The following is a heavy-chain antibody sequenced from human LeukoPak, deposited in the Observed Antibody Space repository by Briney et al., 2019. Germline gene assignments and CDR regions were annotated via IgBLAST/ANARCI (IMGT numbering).Heavy chain of an antibody. Sequence: GRSLRLACSASGFTFGDHAMSWVRQAPGKGLEWVGFIRSKGYGGTTEYAASVEGRFSLSRDDSKSFVYLQMSSLKTEDTAVYYCTRVRSGNDFDYWGQGTLVTVSS. V-gene: IGHV3-49*04. D-gene: IGHD3-10*01. CDR3: TRVRSGNDFDY. CDR2: IRSKGYGGTT. CDR1: GFTFGDHA. J-gene: IGHJ4*02.